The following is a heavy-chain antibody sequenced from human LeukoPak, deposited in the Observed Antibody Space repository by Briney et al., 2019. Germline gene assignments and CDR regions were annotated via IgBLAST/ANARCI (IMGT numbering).Heavy chain of an antibody. J-gene: IGHJ4*02. V-gene: IGHV3-30*02. Sequence: GGSLRLSCAASGFSFISYGMHWVGLAPGKGLEWVAFIWSDGSDKYYADSVKGRFTISRDNSKNTVYLQMNSLRPEDTAVYYCVRSTRYFFDYWGQRTLVTVSS. CDR3: VRSTRYFFDY. CDR1: GFSFISYG. CDR2: IWSDGSDK. D-gene: IGHD3-16*02.